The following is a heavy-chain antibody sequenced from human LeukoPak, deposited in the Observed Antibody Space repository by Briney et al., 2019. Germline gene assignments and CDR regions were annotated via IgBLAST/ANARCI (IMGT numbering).Heavy chain of an antibody. CDR1: GFTFDDYA. D-gene: IGHD3-22*01. V-gene: IGHV3-9*03. Sequence: GGSLRLSCAASGFTFDDYAMHWVRHAPGKGLEWVSGISWNSGSIGYADSVKGRFTISRDNAKNSLYLQMNSLRPEDMALYYCAKALGPTYYYPFFDYWGQGTLVTVSS. CDR3: AKALGPTYYYPFFDY. J-gene: IGHJ4*02. CDR2: ISWNSGSI.